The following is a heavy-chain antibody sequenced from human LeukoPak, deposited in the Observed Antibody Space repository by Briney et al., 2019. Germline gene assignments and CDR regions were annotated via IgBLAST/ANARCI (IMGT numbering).Heavy chain of an antibody. J-gene: IGHJ6*04. Sequence: GGSLRLSCAASGFTFSNAWMSWVRQAPGKELEWVGRIKSKTDGGTTDYAAPVKGRFSISRDDSKNTLYLQVNSLKTEDTAVYYCTTVVVPAAPHSYYNGMDVWGKGTTVTVSS. D-gene: IGHD2-2*01. CDR2: IKSKTDGGTT. CDR1: GFTFSNAW. CDR3: TTVVVPAAPHSYYNGMDV. V-gene: IGHV3-15*01.